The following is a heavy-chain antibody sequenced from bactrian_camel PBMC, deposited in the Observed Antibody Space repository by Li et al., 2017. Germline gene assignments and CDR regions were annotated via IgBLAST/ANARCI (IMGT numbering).Heavy chain of an antibody. CDR1: GFAFSTID. D-gene: IGHD1*01. V-gene: IGHV3S40*01. Sequence: VQLVESGGGSVQAGGSLRLSCAASGFAFSTIDMRWFRQAPGKGLEWVAFISPTGKITRYADSVKGRFTISRDNAKNSVFLQLNSLKTEDTATYYCSHDTSGLIKGQGTQVTVS. CDR2: ISPTGKIT. J-gene: IGHJ4*01.